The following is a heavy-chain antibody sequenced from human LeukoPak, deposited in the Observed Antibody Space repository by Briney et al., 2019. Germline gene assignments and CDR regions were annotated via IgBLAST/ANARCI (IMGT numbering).Heavy chain of an antibody. Sequence: ASVKVSCKASEFTFTDSLMQWVRQARGQRLEWIGWIVVGNGNTNYAQKFQERVTITRDMSTSTAYMELSSLRSEDTAVYYCATGSGWYSPDYWGQGTLVTVSS. CDR3: ATGSGWYSPDY. CDR1: EFTFTDSL. D-gene: IGHD6-19*01. V-gene: IGHV1-58*02. J-gene: IGHJ4*02. CDR2: IVVGNGNT.